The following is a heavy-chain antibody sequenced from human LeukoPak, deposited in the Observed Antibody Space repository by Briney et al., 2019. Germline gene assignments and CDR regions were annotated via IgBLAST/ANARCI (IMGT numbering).Heavy chain of an antibody. CDR3: ARADGYDFWSGPPSH. CDR1: GGSISSGGYS. Sequence: PSQTLSLTCTVSGGSISSGGYSWSWIRQPPGKGLEWIGYIYYSGSTNYNPSLKSRVTISVDTSKNQFSLKLSSVTAADTAVYYCARADGYDFWSGPPSHWGQGTLVTVSS. D-gene: IGHD3-3*01. V-gene: IGHV4-61*08. CDR2: IYYSGST. J-gene: IGHJ4*02.